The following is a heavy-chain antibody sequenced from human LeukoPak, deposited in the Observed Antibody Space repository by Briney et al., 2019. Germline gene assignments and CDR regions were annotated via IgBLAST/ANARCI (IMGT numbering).Heavy chain of an antibody. CDR3: ARRGLYYYDSSGYWAFDI. Sequence: SETLSLTCTVSGGSISSSSYYRGWIRQPPGKGLEWIGSIYYSGSTYYNPSLKSRVTISVDTSKNQFSLKLSSLTAADTAVYYCARRGLYYYDSSGYWAFDIWGQGTMVTVSS. CDR2: IYYSGST. CDR1: GGSISSSSYY. D-gene: IGHD3-22*01. J-gene: IGHJ3*02. V-gene: IGHV4-39*07.